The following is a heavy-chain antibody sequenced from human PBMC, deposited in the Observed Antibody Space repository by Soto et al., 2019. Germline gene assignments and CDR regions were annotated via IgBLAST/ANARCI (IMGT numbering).Heavy chain of an antibody. J-gene: IGHJ6*02. CDR2: IIPIFGTA. D-gene: IGHD5-12*01. CDR1: RVSFSSYA. Sequence: AAMRGSSNTYRVSFSSYAISWVRQAPGQGLEWMGGIIPIFGTANYAQKFQGRVTITADESTSTAYMELSSLRSEDTAVYYCARDRGYNPTNNYYYYGMDVWGQGTTVTVSS. CDR3: ARDRGYNPTNNYYYYGMDV. V-gene: IGHV1-69*13.